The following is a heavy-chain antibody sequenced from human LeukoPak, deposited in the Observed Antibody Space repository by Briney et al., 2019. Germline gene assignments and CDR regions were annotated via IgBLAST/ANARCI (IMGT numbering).Heavy chain of an antibody. CDR1: GGTFSSYA. Sequence: GSSVKVSCKASGGTFSSYAISWVRQAPGQGLEWMGGIIPIFGTANYAQKFQGRVTITADESTSTAYMELSSLRSEDTAVYYCARDPEPIYGDYPGYFDYWGQGTLVTVSS. D-gene: IGHD4-17*01. V-gene: IGHV1-69*01. J-gene: IGHJ4*02. CDR2: IIPIFGTA. CDR3: ARDPEPIYGDYPGYFDY.